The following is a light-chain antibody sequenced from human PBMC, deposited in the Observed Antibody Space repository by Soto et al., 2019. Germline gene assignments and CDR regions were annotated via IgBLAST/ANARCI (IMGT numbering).Light chain of an antibody. CDR1: SSDVGGYNY. CDR2: EVT. CDR3: SSFTSRFTFNYV. J-gene: IGLJ1*01. V-gene: IGLV2-14*01. Sequence: QSVLTQPASVSGSPGQSITISCTGTSSDVGGYNYVSWYQQYPGKAPKILIYEVTTRPSGVSDRFSGSKSDNTASLTISGLQAEDDADYYCSSFTSRFTFNYVFGTGTKVTVL.